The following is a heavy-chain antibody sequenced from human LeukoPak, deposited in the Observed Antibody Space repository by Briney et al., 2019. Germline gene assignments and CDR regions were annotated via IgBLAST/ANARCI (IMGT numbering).Heavy chain of an antibody. Sequence: SQTLSLTCAISGVTPSNNNAAWNCIRQSPSRGLEWLGRTYYRFKWYNDYAVSVKGRIDITPYTSKNQCSLPLNPVAPEDTAVYFCAREGVGATMANWGQGTLVTVSS. CDR1: GVTPSNNNAA. CDR3: AREGVGATMAN. J-gene: IGHJ4*02. D-gene: IGHD1-26*01. CDR2: TYYRFKWYN. V-gene: IGHV6-1*01.